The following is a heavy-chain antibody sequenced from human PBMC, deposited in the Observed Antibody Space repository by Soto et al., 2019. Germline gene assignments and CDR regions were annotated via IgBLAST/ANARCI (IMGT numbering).Heavy chain of an antibody. J-gene: IGHJ6*02. CDR2: IYRDGNT. CDR1: TSGFGGSNY. Sequence: GGSLRLSWAASTSGFGGSNYMTWVRQAPGKGLEWVSVIYRDGNTYYVDSVKGRFTISRDNSKNTLYLQMNSLRGEDTAVYYCARGRFGMDVWGQGTTVTVSS. CDR3: ARGRFGMDV. V-gene: IGHV3-53*01.